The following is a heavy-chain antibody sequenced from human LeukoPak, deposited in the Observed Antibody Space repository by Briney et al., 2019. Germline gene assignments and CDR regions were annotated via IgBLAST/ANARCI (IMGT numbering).Heavy chain of an antibody. V-gene: IGHV4-4*02. CDR2: IYHSGST. CDR1: GGSISSSNW. CDR3: ARGPIFGVVMPDY. D-gene: IGHD3-3*01. Sequence: SETLSLTCTVSGGSISSSNWWSWVRQPPGKGLEWIGEIYHSGSTNYNPSLKSRVTISVDRSKNQFSLKLSSVTAADTAVYYCARGPIFGVVMPDYWGQGTLVTVSS. J-gene: IGHJ4*02.